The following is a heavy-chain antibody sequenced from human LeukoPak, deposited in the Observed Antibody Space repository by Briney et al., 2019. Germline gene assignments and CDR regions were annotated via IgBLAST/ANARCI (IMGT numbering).Heavy chain of an antibody. J-gene: IGHJ4*02. CDR1: GGTFSSYA. Sequence: ASVKVSCKASGGTFSSYAISWVRQAPGQGLEWMGGIIPIFGTANYAQKFQGRVTITADESTSTAYMELSSLRSEDTAMYYCARGYYGSGSYYPVDYWGQGTLVTVSS. V-gene: IGHV1-69*13. D-gene: IGHD3-10*01. CDR2: IIPIFGTA. CDR3: ARGYYGSGSYYPVDY.